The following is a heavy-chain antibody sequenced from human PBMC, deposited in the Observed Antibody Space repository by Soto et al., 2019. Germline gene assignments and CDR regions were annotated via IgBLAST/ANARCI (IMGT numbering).Heavy chain of an antibody. CDR1: GGSISSGGYY. CDR3: ARAEGLVWFDP. D-gene: IGHD3-16*01. V-gene: IGHV4-31*03. CDR2: IYYSGST. J-gene: IGHJ5*02. Sequence: SETLSLTCTFSGGSISSGGYYWSWIRQHPGKGLEWIGYIYYSGSTYYNPSLKSRVTMSVDTSKNQFSLKLSSVTAADTAVYYCARAEGLVWFDPWGQGTLVTVSS.